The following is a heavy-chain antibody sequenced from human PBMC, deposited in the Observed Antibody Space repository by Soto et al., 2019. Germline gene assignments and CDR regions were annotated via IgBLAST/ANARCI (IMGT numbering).Heavy chain of an antibody. CDR2: INHSGST. J-gene: IGHJ4*02. CDR1: GGSFSGYY. D-gene: IGHD6-19*01. CDR3: ARGLKAVAGKGDYFDY. V-gene: IGHV4-34*01. Sequence: SETLSLTCAVYGGSFSGYYWSWIRQPPGKGLEWIGEINHSGSTNYNPSLKSRVTISVDTSKNQFSLKLSSVTAADTAVYYCARGLKAVAGKGDYFDYWGQGTLVTVSS.